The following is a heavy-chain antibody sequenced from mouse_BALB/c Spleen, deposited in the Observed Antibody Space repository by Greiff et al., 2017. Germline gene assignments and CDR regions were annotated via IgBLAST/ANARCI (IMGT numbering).Heavy chain of an antibody. V-gene: IGHV1S81*02. CDR3: TRGGGNYVRFAY. D-gene: IGHD2-1*01. Sequence: QVQLQQPGAELVKPGASVKLSCKASGYTFTSYYMYWVKQRPGQGLEWIGGINPSNGGTNFNEKFKSKATLTVDKSSSTAYMQLSSLTSEDSAVYYWTRGGGNYVRFAYWGQGTLVTVSA. J-gene: IGHJ3*01. CDR2: INPSNGGT. CDR1: GYTFTSYY.